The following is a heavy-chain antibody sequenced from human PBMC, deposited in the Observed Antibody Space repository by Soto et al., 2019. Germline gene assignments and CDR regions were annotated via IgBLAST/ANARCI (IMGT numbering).Heavy chain of an antibody. CDR1: GFTFSTFT. CDR2: ISSASGNI. D-gene: IGHD4-17*01. J-gene: IGHJ4*02. Sequence: GGSLRLSCAASGFTFSTFTMNWVRQAPGKGLEWVSSISSASGNIYYADSLKGRFSISRDNAKNSLSLQMNNLRVEDTAIYYCARAVTGGIRYFDYWGQGTLVTV. CDR3: ARAVTGGIRYFDY. V-gene: IGHV3-21*01.